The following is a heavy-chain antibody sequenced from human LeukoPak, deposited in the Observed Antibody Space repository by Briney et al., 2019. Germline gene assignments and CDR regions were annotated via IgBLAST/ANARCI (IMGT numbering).Heavy chain of an antibody. J-gene: IGHJ4*02. CDR3: AKGALLPAGHTRYFFDY. CDR2: ISTSGDTI. Sequence: GGSLRLSCAASGFTFSNYEMNWVRQAPGRGLEWVSYISTSGDTIHYADSVKGRFTISRDNAENSLYLQMNSLRAEDTAVYYCAKGALLPAGHTRYFFDYWAREPWSPSPQ. CDR1: GFTFSNYE. D-gene: IGHD1-26*01. V-gene: IGHV3-48*03.